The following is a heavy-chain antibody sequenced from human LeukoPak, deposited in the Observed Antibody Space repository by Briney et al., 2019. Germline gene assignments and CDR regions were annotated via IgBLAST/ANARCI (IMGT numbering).Heavy chain of an antibody. CDR1: GFTFSDHY. V-gene: IGHV3-72*01. CDR3: ARAGLRYFAWLSSYYFYYMDV. CDR2: TRSKANSYTT. D-gene: IGHD3-9*01. J-gene: IGHJ6*03. Sequence: GGSLRLSCAASGFTFSDHYIDWVRQAPGKGLEWVGRTRSKANSYTTEYAASVKGRFTISRDDSENSVYLQMNSLKTEDTAVYYCARAGLRYFAWLSSYYFYYMDVWGKGTTVTVSS.